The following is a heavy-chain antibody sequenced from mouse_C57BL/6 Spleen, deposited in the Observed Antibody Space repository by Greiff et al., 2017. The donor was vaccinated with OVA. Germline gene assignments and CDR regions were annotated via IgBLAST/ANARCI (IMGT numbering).Heavy chain of an antibody. CDR1: GFNIKNTY. Sequence: VTLKVSVAELVRPGASVKLSCTASGFNIKNTYMHWVKQRPEQGLEWIGRIDPANGNTKYAPKFQGKATITADTTSNTAYLQLSSLTSEDTAIYYCALYYYGSSVFFDYWGQGTTLTVSS. CDR2: IDPANGNT. CDR3: ALYYYGSSVFFDY. V-gene: IGHV14-3*01. J-gene: IGHJ2*01. D-gene: IGHD1-1*01.